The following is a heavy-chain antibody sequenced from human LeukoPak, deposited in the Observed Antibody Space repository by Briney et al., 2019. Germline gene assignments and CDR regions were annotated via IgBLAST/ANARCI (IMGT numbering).Heavy chain of an antibody. CDR2: IIPILGIA. V-gene: IGHV1-69*04. CDR1: GGTFSSYA. CDR3: ARGITAAAYYFDY. Sequence: ASVKVSCKASGGTFSSYAISWVRQAPGQGLEWMGRIIPILGIANYAQKFQGRVTITADKSTSTAYMELSSLRSEDTAVYYCARGITAAAYYFDYWGQGTLVTVSS. J-gene: IGHJ4*02. D-gene: IGHD6-13*01.